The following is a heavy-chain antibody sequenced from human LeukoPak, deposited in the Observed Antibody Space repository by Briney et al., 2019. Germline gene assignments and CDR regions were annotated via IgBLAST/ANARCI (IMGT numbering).Heavy chain of an antibody. V-gene: IGHV3-23*01. J-gene: IGHJ6*02. CDR1: GFTFTNYA. Sequence: PGGSLRLSCSISGFTFTNYAMNWVRQAPGKGLEWVSAISGSGVSTYYADSVKGRFTISRDNSKSTVSLQMNSLRADDTAIYYCAKGRPSCTTSNCYGTDVWGQGTTVTVSS. D-gene: IGHD2-8*01. CDR2: ISGSGVST. CDR3: AKGRPSCTTSNCYGTDV.